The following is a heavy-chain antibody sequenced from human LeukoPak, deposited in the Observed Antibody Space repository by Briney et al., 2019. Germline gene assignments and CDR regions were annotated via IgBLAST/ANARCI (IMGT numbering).Heavy chain of an antibody. V-gene: IGHV4-30-4*01. J-gene: IGHJ4*02. CDR2: IYYSGST. CDR3: ARDLLNEGNHLDF. D-gene: IGHD4-23*01. CDR1: GGSISSGDYY. Sequence: PSETLSLTCTVSGGSISSGDYYWSWIRQPPGKGLEWIGYIYYSGSTYYNPSLKSRVTISVDTSKNQFSLKLSSVTAADTAVYYCARDLLNEGNHLDFWGQGTLVTVSS.